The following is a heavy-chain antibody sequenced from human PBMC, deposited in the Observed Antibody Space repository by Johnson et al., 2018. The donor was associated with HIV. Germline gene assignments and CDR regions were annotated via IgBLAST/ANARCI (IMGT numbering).Heavy chain of an antibody. CDR2: LSYDGSDK. D-gene: IGHD3-10*01. J-gene: IGHJ3*02. V-gene: IGHV3-30*04. CDR1: GFTFGDSA. Sequence: VQLVESGGGVVQSGRSLRLSCAASGFTFGDSAIHWVRQAPGKGLEWVAVLSYDGSDKDNADSVRGRFTISRDNSKNTLYLQMNSLRIEDTAVYYCAKSSSATYYGDAFDMWGQGTMVTVSS. CDR3: AKSSSATYYGDAFDM.